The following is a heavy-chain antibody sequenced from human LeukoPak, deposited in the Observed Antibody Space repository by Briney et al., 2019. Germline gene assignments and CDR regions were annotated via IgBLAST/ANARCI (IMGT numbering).Heavy chain of an antibody. Sequence: GGSLRLSCAASGFTFSSYSMNWVRQAPGKGLEWVSSISSSSSYIYYADSVKGRFTISRYNAKNSLYLQMNSLRAEDTAVYYCARDLRIAVASDDYWGQGTLVTVSS. V-gene: IGHV3-21*01. CDR3: ARDLRIAVASDDY. CDR1: GFTFSSYS. CDR2: ISSSSSYI. J-gene: IGHJ4*02. D-gene: IGHD6-19*01.